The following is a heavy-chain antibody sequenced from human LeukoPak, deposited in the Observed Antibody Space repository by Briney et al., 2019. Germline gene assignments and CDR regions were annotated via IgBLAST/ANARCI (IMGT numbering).Heavy chain of an antibody. CDR3: ARDRSYYDSGSHQGFDD. V-gene: IGHV3-53*05. J-gene: IGHJ4*02. CDR2: IYSGGST. CDR1: GFTVSSNY. D-gene: IGHD3-10*01. Sequence: PGGSLRLSCAASGFTVSSNYMSWVRQAPGKGLEWVSVIYSGGSTYYADSVKGRFTISRDNSKNTLYLQMSSLRADDTAVYYCARDRSYYDSGSHQGFDDWGQGTLVTVSS.